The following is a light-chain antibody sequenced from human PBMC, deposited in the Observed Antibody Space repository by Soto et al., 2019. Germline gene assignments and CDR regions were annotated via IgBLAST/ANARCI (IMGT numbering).Light chain of an antibody. J-gene: IGLJ2*01. Sequence: QSALTQPASVSGSPGQSITISCTGTSSDDGGYNYVSWYQQHPGKAPKLMIYEVSNRPSGVSNRFSGSKSGNTASLTISGHQAEDEADYYCSSYTSSSTLVVFGGGTKLTVL. CDR2: EVS. CDR1: SSDDGGYNY. CDR3: SSYTSSSTLVV. V-gene: IGLV2-14*01.